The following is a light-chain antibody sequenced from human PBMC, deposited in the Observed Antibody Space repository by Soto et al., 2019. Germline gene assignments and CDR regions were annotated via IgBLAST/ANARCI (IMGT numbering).Light chain of an antibody. J-gene: IGLJ2*01. CDR1: SSDVGSYNY. CDR2: DVS. Sequence: QSALTQPASVSGSPGQSITISCTGTSSDVGSYNYVSWYQQHPGKAPKLMIYDVSNRPSGVSTRFSGSKTGNTASLTISGLQAEDEAADYCCSYTSSSTLGVFGGGTKVTVL. CDR3: CSYTSSSTLGV. V-gene: IGLV2-14*01.